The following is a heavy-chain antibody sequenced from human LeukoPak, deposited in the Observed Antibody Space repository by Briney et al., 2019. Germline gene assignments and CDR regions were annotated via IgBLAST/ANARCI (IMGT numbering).Heavy chain of an antibody. V-gene: IGHV3-30*02. J-gene: IGHJ5*02. CDR1: GFTFSSYD. CDR2: IRYDGSNT. CDR3: ARDPSSGWYLKGWFDP. Sequence: GGSLRLSCEASGFTFSSYDMHWVRQAPGKGLEWVAFIRYDGSNTYYADSVKGRFTISRDNAKNSLYLQMNSLRAEDTAVYYCARDPSSGWYLKGWFDPWGQGTLVTVSS. D-gene: IGHD6-19*01.